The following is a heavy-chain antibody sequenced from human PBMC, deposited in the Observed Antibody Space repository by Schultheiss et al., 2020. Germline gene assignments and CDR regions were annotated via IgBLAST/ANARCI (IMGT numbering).Heavy chain of an antibody. V-gene: IGHV3-66*01. CDR2: VYSRGAT. D-gene: IGHD1/OR15-1a*01. J-gene: IGHJ5*02. Sequence: GESLKISCAASGFTVSNTYMAWVRQAPGKGLEWVSVVYSRGATYHADSVKARFTLSRDNSKNTLFLQMNSLRVEDTAVYYCAKWEQQNWFDPWGQGTLVTVSS. CDR1: GFTVSNTY. CDR3: AKWEQQNWFDP.